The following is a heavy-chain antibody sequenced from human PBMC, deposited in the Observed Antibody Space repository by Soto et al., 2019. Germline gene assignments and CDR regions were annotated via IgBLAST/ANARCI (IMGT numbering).Heavy chain of an antibody. CDR3: ARDGYYYDSSGFDY. D-gene: IGHD3-22*01. J-gene: IGHJ4*02. CDR2: IYYSGST. CDR1: GGSISSYY. V-gene: IGHV4-59*01. Sequence: PSETLSLTCTVSGGSISSYYWSWIRQPPGKGLEWIGYIYYSGSTNYNPSLKSRVTISVDTSKNQFSLKLSSVTAADTAVYYCARDGYYYDSSGFDYWGQGTLVTVSS.